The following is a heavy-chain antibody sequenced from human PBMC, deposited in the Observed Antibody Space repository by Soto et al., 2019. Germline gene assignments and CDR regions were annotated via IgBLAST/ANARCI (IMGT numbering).Heavy chain of an antibody. J-gene: IGHJ6*02. CDR2: IYYAGST. CDR1: GGSMISYY. CDR3: AIAQVMVRVVIMVYYDGMEV. D-gene: IGHD3-10*01. Sequence: SETLSLTCTVSGGSMISYYWSWIRQPPGRGLEWIGFIYYAGSTKYNPSLNSRVTISVDTSKNQFSLKLSSVTAADTALYYCAIAQVMVRVVIMVYYDGMEVWGQGTTVTVSS. V-gene: IGHV4-59*12.